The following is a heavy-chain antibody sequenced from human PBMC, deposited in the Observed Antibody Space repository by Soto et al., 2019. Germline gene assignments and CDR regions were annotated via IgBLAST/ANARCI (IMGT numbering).Heavy chain of an antibody. Sequence: QVQLQESGPGLVKPSETLSLTCTVSGGSISSYYWSWIRQPPGKGLEWIGYIYYSGSTNYNPSLKSRVSISVDTSKNQCSLKLSSVTAADTAVYYCARLDGSYYYHCGQGALVTVSS. CDR2: IYYSGST. CDR3: ARLDGSYYYH. CDR1: GGSISSYY. D-gene: IGHD3-10*01. J-gene: IGHJ5*02. V-gene: IGHV4-59*01.